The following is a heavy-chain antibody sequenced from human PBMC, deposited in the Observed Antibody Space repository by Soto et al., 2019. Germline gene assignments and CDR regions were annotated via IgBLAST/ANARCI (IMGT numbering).Heavy chain of an antibody. CDR3: ARDESAGSSTSN. Sequence: DVQLVESGGGLVKPGGSLRLSCVASGPTFSTYGMNWIRQTPGKGLEWVSSITSSGSYIHYADSVQGRFTVSRDNAKNSTYLQMNSLRVEDTAVYFCARDESAGSSTSNWGQGTLVTVSS. CDR2: ITSSGSYI. D-gene: IGHD2-2*01. V-gene: IGHV3-21*01. J-gene: IGHJ4*02. CDR1: GPTFSTYG.